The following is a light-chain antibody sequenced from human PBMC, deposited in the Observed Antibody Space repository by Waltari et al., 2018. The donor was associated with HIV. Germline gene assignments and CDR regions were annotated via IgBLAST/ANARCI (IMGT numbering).Light chain of an antibody. Sequence: LTQPASVSGSPGQSITIFCIGTSSDISAYNSVAWYQQHPGKAPKLIVYGVSNRPSDVSARFSGAKSGNTAYLTIYGLQEDDESVDYCSSDTTMGTLVFGSGTKVTVL. J-gene: IGLJ1*01. CDR2: GVS. CDR3: SSDTTMGTLV. V-gene: IGLV2-14*03. CDR1: SSDISAYNS.